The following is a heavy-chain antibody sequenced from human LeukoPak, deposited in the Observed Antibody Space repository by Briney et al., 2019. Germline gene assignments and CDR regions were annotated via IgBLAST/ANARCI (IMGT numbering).Heavy chain of an antibody. CDR3: TAQIDYAYDY. Sequence: PGGSLRLSCAASGFTFSSYSMNWVRQAPGKGLEWVGRIKSKTDGGTTDYAAPVKGRFTISRDDSKNTLYLQMNSLKTEDTAVYYCTAQIDYAYDYWGQGTLVTVSS. J-gene: IGHJ4*02. CDR2: IKSKTDGGTT. V-gene: IGHV3-15*07. CDR1: GFTFSSYS. D-gene: IGHD4-17*01.